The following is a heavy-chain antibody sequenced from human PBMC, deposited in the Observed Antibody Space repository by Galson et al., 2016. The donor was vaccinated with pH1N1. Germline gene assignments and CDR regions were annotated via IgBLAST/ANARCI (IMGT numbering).Heavy chain of an antibody. CDR1: GFTFSNHG. V-gene: IGHV7-4-1*02. D-gene: IGHD3-9*01. Sequence: SVKASCKASGFTFSNHGINWVRQAPGQGLEWMGWINTKTGNPTYAQGFTGRFVFSLDTSVNTAYLQINSLKADYTAVYYCARETPSPSPTVLRYFDWSRGLSAFDMWGRGTLVTVSS. J-gene: IGHJ3*02. CDR3: ARETPSPSPTVLRYFDWSRGLSAFDM. CDR2: INTKTGNP.